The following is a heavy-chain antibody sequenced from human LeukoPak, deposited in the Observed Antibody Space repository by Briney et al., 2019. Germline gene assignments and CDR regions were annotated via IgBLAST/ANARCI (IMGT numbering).Heavy chain of an antibody. V-gene: IGHV3-15*05. CDR2: IKSNPDEETT. CDR1: GFTFNNAW. J-gene: IGHJ5*02. CDR3: TTDLGITMIRGVFVS. Sequence: PGGSLRLSCAASGFTFNNAWMTWVRQAPGKGLEWVGRIKSNPDEETTDFAAPVKGRFTISRDDSKNTLYLQMHIVQTGDTAVYFCTTDLGITMIRGVFVSWGQGTLVTVSS. D-gene: IGHD3-10*01.